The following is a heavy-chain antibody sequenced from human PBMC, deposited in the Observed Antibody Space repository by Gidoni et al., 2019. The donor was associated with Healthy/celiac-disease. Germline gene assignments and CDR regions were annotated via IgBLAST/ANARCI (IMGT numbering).Heavy chain of an antibody. Sequence: QVQLQDPGPGLVKPSETLSLTCTVAGGSISSDYWSWIRQPPGKVLEWIGYIYYSGSTNYNPSLKSRVTISVDTSKNQFSLKLSSVTAADTAVYYCASGRYDYVWGILGADAFDIWGQGTMVTVS. J-gene: IGHJ3*02. CDR1: GGSISSDY. CDR3: ASGRYDYVWGILGADAFDI. D-gene: IGHD3-16*01. V-gene: IGHV4-59*08. CDR2: IYYSGST.